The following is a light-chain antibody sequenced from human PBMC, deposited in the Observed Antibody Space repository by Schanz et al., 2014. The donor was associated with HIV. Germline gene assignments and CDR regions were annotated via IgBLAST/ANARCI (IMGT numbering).Light chain of an antibody. CDR3: QSYDSSLSGSV. J-gene: IGLJ2*01. Sequence: QSVLTQPPSVSGAPGQRVAISCTGNSSNIGAGYDVHWYQQLPGTAPKLLIYANTNRPSGVPDRFSGSKSGTSASLAITGLQAEDEADYYCQSYDSSLSGSVLGGGTKLTVL. CDR1: SSNIGAGYD. CDR2: ANT. V-gene: IGLV1-40*01.